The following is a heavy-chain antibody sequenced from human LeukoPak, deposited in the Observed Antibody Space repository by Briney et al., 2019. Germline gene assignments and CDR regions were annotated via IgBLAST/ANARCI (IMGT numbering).Heavy chain of an antibody. CDR1: GFTFSSYS. CDR3: ARSDPQYYYDSSGYSYPLEFFQH. CDR2: ISSSSSYI. Sequence: PGGSLRLPCAASGFTFSSYSMNWVRQAPGKGLEWVSSISSSSSYIYYADSVKGRFTISRDNAKNSLYLQMNSLRGEDTAVYYCARSDPQYYYDSSGYSYPLEFFQHWGQGTLVTVSS. D-gene: IGHD3-22*01. J-gene: IGHJ1*01. V-gene: IGHV3-21*01.